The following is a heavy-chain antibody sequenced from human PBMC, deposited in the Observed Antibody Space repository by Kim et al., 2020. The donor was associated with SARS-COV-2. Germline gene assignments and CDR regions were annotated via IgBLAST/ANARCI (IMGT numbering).Heavy chain of an antibody. D-gene: IGHD3-3*01. V-gene: IGHV3-11*05. CDR3: AREREIYDFWSGYSNY. J-gene: IGHJ4*02. Sequence: VKCRFTISRDNAKNSLYLQMNSLRAEDTGLYYCAREREIYDFWSGYSNYWGQGTLVTVSS.